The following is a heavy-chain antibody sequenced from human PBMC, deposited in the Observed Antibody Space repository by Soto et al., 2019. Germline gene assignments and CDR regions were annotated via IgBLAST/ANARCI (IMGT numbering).Heavy chain of an antibody. CDR2: ISGSGGNT. CDR1: TFTFSTYA. D-gene: IGHD3-10*01. V-gene: IGHV3-23*01. Sequence: EVQLLESGGCLVQPGGSLRLSCAASTFTFSTYAMSWVRQAPGKGLEWVSDISGSGGNTYYADSVKGRFTISRDNSKNTLYLQMNSLRAEDTAVYYCAKSAMVRGGGWFDPWGQGTLVTVSS. CDR3: AKSAMVRGGGWFDP. J-gene: IGHJ5*02.